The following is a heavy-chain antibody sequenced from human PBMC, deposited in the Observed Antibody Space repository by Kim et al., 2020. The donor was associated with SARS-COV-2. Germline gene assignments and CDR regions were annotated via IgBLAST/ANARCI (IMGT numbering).Heavy chain of an antibody. CDR1: GFTFSSYA. CDR3: AKGPDQYYDILTGYYYY. CDR2: ISGSGGST. D-gene: IGHD3-9*01. V-gene: IGHV3-23*01. J-gene: IGHJ4*02. Sequence: GGSLRLSCAASGFTFSSYAMSWVRQAPGKGLEWVSAISGSGGSTYYADSVKGRFTISRDNSKNTLYLQMNSLRAEDTAVYYCAKGPDQYYDILTGYYYYWGQGTLVTVSS.